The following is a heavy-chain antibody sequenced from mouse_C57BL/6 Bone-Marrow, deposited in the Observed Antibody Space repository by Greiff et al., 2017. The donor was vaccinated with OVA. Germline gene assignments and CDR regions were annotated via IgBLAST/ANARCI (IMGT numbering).Heavy chain of an antibody. Sequence: QVQLQQPGAELVKPGASVKMSCKASGYTFTSYWITWVKQRPGQGLEWIGDIYPGSGSTNYNEKFKSKATLTVDTPSSTAYMQLSSLTSEDSAVYYCARGGTGFDYWGQGTTLTVSS. J-gene: IGHJ2*01. CDR1: GYTFTSYW. V-gene: IGHV1-55*01. CDR3: ARGGTGFDY. D-gene: IGHD3-3*01. CDR2: IYPGSGST.